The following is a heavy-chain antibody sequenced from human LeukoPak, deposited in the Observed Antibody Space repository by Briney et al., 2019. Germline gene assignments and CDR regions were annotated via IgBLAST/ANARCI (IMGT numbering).Heavy chain of an antibody. Sequence: GASVKVSCKASGYTFTSYYMHWVRQAPGQGLEWMGIINPSGGSTSYAQKFQGRVTMTRDTSTSTVYMELSSLRSEDTAVYYCARELYYYDSSGPNFNWFDPWGQGTLVTVSS. CDR2: INPSGGST. D-gene: IGHD3-22*01. V-gene: IGHV1-46*01. CDR1: GYTFTSYY. J-gene: IGHJ5*02. CDR3: ARELYYYDSSGPNFNWFDP.